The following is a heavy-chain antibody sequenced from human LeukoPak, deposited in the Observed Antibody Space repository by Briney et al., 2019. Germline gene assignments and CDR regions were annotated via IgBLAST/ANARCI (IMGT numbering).Heavy chain of an antibody. V-gene: IGHV4-39*01. CDR3: ARHVVAEHVPWLGELYTDYFYMDV. CDR2: LSYTGSA. D-gene: IGHD3-10*01. CDR1: GGSILSTSFS. Sequence: KPSETLSLTCTVSGGSILSTSFSWGWIRQSPGKGLEWIGALSYTGSAYYNPSLKSHVTISVDTSKNQVSLTMSPVTAADTAVYFCARHVVAEHVPWLGELYTDYFYMDVWGTGTTVIVSS. J-gene: IGHJ6*03.